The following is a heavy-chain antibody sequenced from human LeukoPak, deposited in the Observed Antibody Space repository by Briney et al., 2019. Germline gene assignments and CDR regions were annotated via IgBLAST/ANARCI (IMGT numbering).Heavy chain of an antibody. CDR3: ASSTTVPYYFDY. J-gene: IGHJ4*02. Sequence: PSETLSLTCTVSGGSISSYYWSWIRQPAGKGLEWIGRIYSSGSTKYNPSLKSRVTISVDKSKNQFSLKLSSVTAADTAVYYSASSTTVPYYFDYWGQGTLVTVSS. V-gene: IGHV4-4*07. CDR1: GGSISSYY. D-gene: IGHD4-17*01. CDR2: IYSSGST.